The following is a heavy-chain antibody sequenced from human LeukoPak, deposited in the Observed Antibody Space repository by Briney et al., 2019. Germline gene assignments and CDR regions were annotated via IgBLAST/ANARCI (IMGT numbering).Heavy chain of an antibody. V-gene: IGHV4-61*02. CDR1: GGSISSANSY. D-gene: IGHD3-16*01. J-gene: IGHJ5*02. Sequence: TLSLTCTVSGGSISSANSYWNWIRQPAGKGLEWIGRIYTSGSSNYNPSLKSRVTISVDTSKNQFSLKLSSVTAADTAVYYCARSGLGMNWFDPWGQGTLVTVSS. CDR2: IYTSGSS. CDR3: ARSGLGMNWFDP.